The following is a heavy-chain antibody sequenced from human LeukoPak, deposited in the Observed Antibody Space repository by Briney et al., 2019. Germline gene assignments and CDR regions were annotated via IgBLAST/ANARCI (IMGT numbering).Heavy chain of an antibody. Sequence: GGSLRLSCAASGLTFSSSWMNWIRQDPGKGPEWLANINPAGSQKDYVDSVKGRFTISRDNAKDSVFLQMNNLRAEDTAVYYCARYSGSFPGWLDPWGPGTLVTVSS. D-gene: IGHD1-26*01. CDR3: ARYSGSFPGWLDP. CDR1: GLTFSSSW. V-gene: IGHV3-7*01. J-gene: IGHJ5*02. CDR2: INPAGSQK.